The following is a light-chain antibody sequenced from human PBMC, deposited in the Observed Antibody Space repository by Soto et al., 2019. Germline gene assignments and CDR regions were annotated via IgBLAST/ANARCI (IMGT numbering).Light chain of an antibody. CDR1: QSVSSRC. CDR2: GAS. V-gene: IGKV3-20*01. Sequence: ESVLRQSPGTLSLSPWERATLSCRASQSVSSRCLAWYQQKPGQARRLLSYGASSRATGIPDRFSGSGSGTDFTLTISRLVPEDVAVYHCQQYGSSPLTFGGGTKVEIK. CDR3: QQYGSSPLT. J-gene: IGKJ4*01.